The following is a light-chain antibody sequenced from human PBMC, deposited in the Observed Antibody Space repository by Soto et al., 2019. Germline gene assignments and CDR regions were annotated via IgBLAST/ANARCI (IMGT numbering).Light chain of an antibody. CDR1: SSDVGGYNY. V-gene: IGLV2-14*03. Sequence: QSVLTQPASVSGSPGQSIAISCTGTSSDVGGYNYVSWYQQHPGKAPKLMIYDVSNRPSGISPRFSGSKSGNTAPLTISGLQAEDEADYYCCSYTTSSTYVFGTGTKVTVL. CDR3: CSYTTSSTYV. J-gene: IGLJ1*01. CDR2: DVS.